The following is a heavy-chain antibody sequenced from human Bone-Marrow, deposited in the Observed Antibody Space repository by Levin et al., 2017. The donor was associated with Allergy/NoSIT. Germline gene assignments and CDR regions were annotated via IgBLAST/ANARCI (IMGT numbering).Heavy chain of an antibody. D-gene: IGHD6-19*01. Sequence: SETLSLTCAISGDSVSSNSAAWNWIRQSPSRGLEWLGRTYYRSKWYNDYAVSVKSRITINPDTSKNQFSLQLNSVTPEDTAVYYCARAPPLEQWLDGGWFDPWGQGTLVTVSS. CDR3: ARAPPLEQWLDGGWFDP. CDR2: TYYRSKWYN. CDR1: GDSVSSNSAA. V-gene: IGHV6-1*01. J-gene: IGHJ5*02.